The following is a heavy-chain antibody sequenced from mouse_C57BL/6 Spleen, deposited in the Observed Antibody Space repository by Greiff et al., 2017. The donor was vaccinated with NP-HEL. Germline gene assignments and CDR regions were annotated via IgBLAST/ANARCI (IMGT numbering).Heavy chain of an antibody. CDR1: GFTFSDYG. CDR2: ISSGSSTI. V-gene: IGHV5-17*01. CDR3: ARPYYDPQWYFDV. D-gene: IGHD2-4*01. Sequence: DVMLVESGGGLVKPGGSLKLSCAASGFTFSDYGMHWVRQAPEKGLEWVAYISSGSSTIYYADTVKGRFTISRDNAKNTLFMQMTSLRSEDTAMYYCARPYYDPQWYFDVWGTGTTVTVSS. J-gene: IGHJ1*03.